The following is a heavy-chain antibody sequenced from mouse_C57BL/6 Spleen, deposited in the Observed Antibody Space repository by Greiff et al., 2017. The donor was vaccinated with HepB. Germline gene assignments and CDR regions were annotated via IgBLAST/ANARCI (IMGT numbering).Heavy chain of an antibody. D-gene: IGHD2-4*01. J-gene: IGHJ4*01. CDR3: ARLDYDYDAAYYYAMDY. V-gene: IGHV1-55*01. CDR1: GYTFTSYW. CDR2: IYPGSGST. Sequence: QVQLKQSGAELVKPGASVKMSCKASGYTFTSYWITWVKQRPGQGLEWIGDIYPGSGSTNYNEKFKSKATLTVDTSSSTAYMQLSSLTSEDSAVYYCARLDYDYDAAYYYAMDYWGQGTSVTVSS.